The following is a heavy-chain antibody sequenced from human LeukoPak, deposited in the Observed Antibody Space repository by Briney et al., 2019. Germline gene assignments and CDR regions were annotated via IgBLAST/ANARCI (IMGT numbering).Heavy chain of an antibody. D-gene: IGHD2-2*01. CDR1: GFTFSSYA. CDR2: ISDSGGGT. CDR3: AKGDIVVVPAAVN. J-gene: IGHJ4*02. V-gene: IGHV3-23*01. Sequence: SGGSLRLCCAASGFTFSSYAMSWVRQAPGKGLEWVSVISDSGGGTYYADSVKGRFTISRDNSKNTLYLQINSLRVEDTAVYYCAKGDIVVVPAAVNWGQGTLVTVSS.